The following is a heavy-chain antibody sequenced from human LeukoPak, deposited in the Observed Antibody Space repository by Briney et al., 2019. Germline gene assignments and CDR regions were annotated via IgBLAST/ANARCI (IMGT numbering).Heavy chain of an antibody. CDR1: GYTFTSYY. D-gene: IGHD4-17*01. V-gene: IGHV1-46*01. J-gene: IGHJ4*02. CDR3: ARDLVDYGDYYETLDY. Sequence: ASVKVSCKASGYTFTSYYMHWVRQAPGQGLEWMGIINPSGGSTSYAQKFQGRVTMTRDMSTSTAYMELSSLRSEDTAVYYCARDLVDYGDYYETLDYWGQGTLVTVSS. CDR2: INPSGGST.